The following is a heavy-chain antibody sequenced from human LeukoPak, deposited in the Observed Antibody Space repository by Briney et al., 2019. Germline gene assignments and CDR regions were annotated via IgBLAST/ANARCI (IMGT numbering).Heavy chain of an antibody. CDR1: GYTFTGYY. Sequence: ASVKVSCKASGYTFTGYYMHWVRQAPGQGLEWMGWINPNSGGTNYAQKFQGRVTMTRDTSISTAYMELSRLRSDDTAVYYCARGRGYSYGTYYYMDVWGKGTTVAVSS. CDR3: ARGRGYSYGTYYYMDV. V-gene: IGHV1-2*02. D-gene: IGHD5-18*01. CDR2: INPNSGGT. J-gene: IGHJ6*03.